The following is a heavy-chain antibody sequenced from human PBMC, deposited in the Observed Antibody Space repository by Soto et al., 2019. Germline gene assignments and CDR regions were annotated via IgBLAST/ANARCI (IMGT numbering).Heavy chain of an antibody. CDR3: ARDPYLGDHQY. V-gene: IGHV1-18*01. CDR2: INAYSGKT. CDR1: GYTFTTYG. D-gene: IGHD3-16*01. J-gene: IGHJ4*02. Sequence: QVQLVQSGGEVKKPGASVKVSCKTSGYTFTTYGISGVRQAPGQGLEWVGWINAYSGKTHYAQKFQGKVTMTTDTSTNTAYLELRSLRSDDTAVYYCARDPYLGDHQYWGQGTLVTVSS.